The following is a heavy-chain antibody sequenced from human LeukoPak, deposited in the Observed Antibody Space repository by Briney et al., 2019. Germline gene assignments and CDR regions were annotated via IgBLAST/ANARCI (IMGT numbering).Heavy chain of an antibody. D-gene: IGHD6-19*01. V-gene: IGHV3-23*01. CDR3: AKDPGGGGWYSAEYFQH. Sequence: PGGSLRLSWAASGXTFSSYAMSWVRQAPGKGLEWVLAISGSGGSTYYADSVKGRFTISRDNSKNTLYLQMSSLRAEDTAVYYCAKDPGGGGWYSAEYFQHWGQGTLVTVSS. J-gene: IGHJ1*01. CDR1: GXTFSSYA. CDR2: ISGSGGST.